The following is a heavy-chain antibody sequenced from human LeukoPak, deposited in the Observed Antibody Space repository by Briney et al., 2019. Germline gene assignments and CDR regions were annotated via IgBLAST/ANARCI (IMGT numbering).Heavy chain of an antibody. CDR2: IYSGGST. D-gene: IGHD3-10*01. Sequence: GGSLRLSCAASGFTVSSNYMSWVRQAPGKGLEWVSVIYSGGSTNYADSVKGRFTISRDNSKNTLYLRMNSLRAEDTAVYYCARGPMVRADYWGQGTLVTVSS. J-gene: IGHJ4*02. CDR3: ARGPMVRADY. V-gene: IGHV3-66*01. CDR1: GFTVSSNY.